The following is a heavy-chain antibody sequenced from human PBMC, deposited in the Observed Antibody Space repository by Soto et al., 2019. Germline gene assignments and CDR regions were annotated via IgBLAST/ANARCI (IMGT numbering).Heavy chain of an antibody. CDR1: GFTFSSHV. Sequence: EVQLLESGGGLVQPGGSLRLSCAASGFTFSSHVMNWVRQAPGKGLEWVAAISGGGGTTFYGDSVEGRFTMSRDNSKNTLFLQMNSLSAEDTALYYCASAPRAPPPHDYGMDVWGQGTTVTVSS. J-gene: IGHJ6*02. CDR3: ASAPRAPPPHDYGMDV. CDR2: ISGGGGTT. V-gene: IGHV3-23*01.